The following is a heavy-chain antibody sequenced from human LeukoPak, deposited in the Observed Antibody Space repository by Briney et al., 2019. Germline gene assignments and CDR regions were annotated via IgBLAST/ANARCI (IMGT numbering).Heavy chain of an antibody. CDR1: GGSISSSSYY. V-gene: IGHV4-39*01. CDR3: ARHSPPHRGLKIDY. Sequence: PSETLSLTCTVSGGSISSSSYYWGWIRQPPGKGLEWIGSIYYSGSTYYNPSLKSRVTISVDTSKNQFSLKLSSVTAADTAVYYCARHSPPHRGLKIDYWGQGTLVTVSS. J-gene: IGHJ4*02. CDR2: IYYSGST.